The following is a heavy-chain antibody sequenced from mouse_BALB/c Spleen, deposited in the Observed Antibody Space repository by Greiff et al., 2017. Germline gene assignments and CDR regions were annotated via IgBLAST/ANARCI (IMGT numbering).Heavy chain of an antibody. CDR2: ISSGSSTI. CDR1: GFTFSSFG. J-gene: IGHJ4*01. CDR3: ASYRYDDAYYAMDY. D-gene: IGHD2-14*01. Sequence: DVKLQESGGGLVQPGGSRKLSCAASGFTFSSFGMHWVRQAPEKGLEWVAYISSGSSTIYYADTVKGRFTISRDNPKNTLFLQMTSLRSEDTAMYYCASYRYDDAYYAMDYWGQGTSVTVSS. V-gene: IGHV5-17*02.